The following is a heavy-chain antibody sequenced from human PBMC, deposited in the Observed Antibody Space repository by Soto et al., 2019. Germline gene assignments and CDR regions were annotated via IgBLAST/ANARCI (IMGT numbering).Heavy chain of an antibody. V-gene: IGHV3-30*18. J-gene: IGHJ4*02. D-gene: IGHD6-19*01. CDR3: AENNLGISLPGIGY. CDR2: ISYYGSNY. Sequence: QVQLVESGGGVVQPGTSLRLSCVVSGFIFSNYGMHWVRQAPGKGLEWVAVISYYGSNYYYADSVRGRFTISRDNSKNTLYLQMSSLRADDTAVYYCAENNLGISLPGIGYWGQGTQVTVSS. CDR1: GFIFSNYG.